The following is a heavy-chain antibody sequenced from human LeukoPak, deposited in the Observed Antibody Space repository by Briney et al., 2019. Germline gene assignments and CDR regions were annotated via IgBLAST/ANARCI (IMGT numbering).Heavy chain of an antibody. CDR3: ARDPGGGGSFDY. CDR1: GHTFTSND. CDR2: INAYSGHT. Sequence: ASVKVSCKASGHTFTSNDFSWVRQAPGQGLEWMGWINAYSGHTNYAQKFQARLTMTADTSTSTAYMELRSLRSDDTAVYYYARDPGGGGSFDYWGQGTLVTVSS. V-gene: IGHV1-18*01. D-gene: IGHD2-15*01. J-gene: IGHJ4*02.